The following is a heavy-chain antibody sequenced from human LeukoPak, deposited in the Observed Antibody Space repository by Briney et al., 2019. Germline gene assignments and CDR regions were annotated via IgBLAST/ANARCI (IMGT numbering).Heavy chain of an antibody. J-gene: IGHJ4*02. CDR2: ISGSGGST. V-gene: IGHV3-23*01. CDR1: GFTFSGYA. CDR3: AKSGRGVVVPAAIRD. D-gene: IGHD2-2*01. Sequence: PGGSLRLSCAASGFTFSGYAMSWVRQAPGKGLEWVSAISGSGGSTYYADSVKGRFTISRDNSKNTLYLQMNSLRAEDTAVYYCAKSGRGVVVPAAIRDWGQGTLVTVSS.